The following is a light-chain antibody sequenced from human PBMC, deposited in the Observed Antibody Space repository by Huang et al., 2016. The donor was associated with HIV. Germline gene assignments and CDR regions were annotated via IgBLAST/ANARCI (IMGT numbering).Light chain of an antibody. CDR3: QQYNSYWT. V-gene: IGKV1-5*03. CDR2: KVS. Sequence: DIQMTQSPSTLSASVGDRLTITCRASQSINSWLALYQQKPGKAPKLLIYKVSNLESGVPSRFSGSGSGTEFTLTISSLQPDDFATYYCQQYNSYWTFGQGTKVEIK. CDR1: QSINSW. J-gene: IGKJ1*01.